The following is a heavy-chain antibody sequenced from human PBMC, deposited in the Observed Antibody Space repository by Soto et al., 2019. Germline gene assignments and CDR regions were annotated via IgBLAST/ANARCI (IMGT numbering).Heavy chain of an antibody. CDR2: INAGNGNT. D-gene: IGHD2-15*01. V-gene: IGHV1-3*01. Sequence: ASVKVSCKASGYTFSSYSMQWVRQAPGQRLEWMGWINAGNGNTKYSQKLQGRVTINRDTSASTAYMELSSLRSEDTAVYYCARGGSSSYSSVDYWGQGTLVTGSS. CDR3: ARGGSSSYSSVDY. CDR1: GYTFSSYS. J-gene: IGHJ4*02.